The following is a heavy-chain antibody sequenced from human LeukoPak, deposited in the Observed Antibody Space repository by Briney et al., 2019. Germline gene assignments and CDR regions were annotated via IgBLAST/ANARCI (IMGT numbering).Heavy chain of an antibody. V-gene: IGHV3-30*02. J-gene: IGHJ3*02. CDR1: GFPFSSYG. CDR3: AKIRSNLGYCSSTSCRGDAFDI. D-gene: IGHD2-2*01. Sequence: GGSLRLSCAASGFPFSSYGMHWVRQAPGKGLEWVAFIRYDGSNKYYADSVKGRFTISRDNSKNTLYLQMNSLRAEDTAVYYCAKIRSNLGYCSSTSCRGDAFDIWGQGTMVTVSS. CDR2: IRYDGSNK.